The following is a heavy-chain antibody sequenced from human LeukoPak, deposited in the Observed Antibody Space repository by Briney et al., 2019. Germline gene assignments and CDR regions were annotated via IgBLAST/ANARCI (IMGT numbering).Heavy chain of an antibody. CDR1: GFTFSSYS. V-gene: IGHV3-21*01. D-gene: IGHD5-24*01. CDR2: ISSSSSYI. Sequence: PGESLRLSCAASGFTFSSYSMNWVRQAPGKGLEWVSSISSSSSYIYYADSVKGRFTISRDNAKNSLYLQMNSLRAEDTAVYYCARDGGYNWGYDYWGQGTLVTVSS. J-gene: IGHJ4*02. CDR3: ARDGGYNWGYDY.